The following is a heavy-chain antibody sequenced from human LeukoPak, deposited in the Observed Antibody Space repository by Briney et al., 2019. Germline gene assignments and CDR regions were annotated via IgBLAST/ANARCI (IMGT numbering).Heavy chain of an antibody. J-gene: IGHJ5*02. CDR1: GGSISSYY. D-gene: IGHD3-16*02. Sequence: SETLSLTCTVSGGSISSYYWSWIRQPAGKGLEWLGRIYTSGSTNYNPSLKSRVTMSVDTSKKQFSPKLSSVTAADTAVYYCAKDENGYVWGSFRAWGQGTLVTVSS. CDR3: AKDENGYVWGSFRA. V-gene: IGHV4-4*07. CDR2: IYTSGST.